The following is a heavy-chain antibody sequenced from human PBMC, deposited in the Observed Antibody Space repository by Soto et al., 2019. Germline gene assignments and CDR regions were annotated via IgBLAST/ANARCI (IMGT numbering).Heavy chain of an antibody. J-gene: IGHJ6*03. V-gene: IGHV3-11*01. CDR3: GNLPTTGYYMDV. CDR2: ISISGITI. D-gene: IGHD1-1*01. CDR1: GFTFSDYY. Sequence: PGGSLRLSCAASGFTFSDYYMSWIRQAPGKGLEYVSYISISGITIYYADSVKGRFTISRDNAKNSLYLQMNSLRAEDTAVYYCGNLPTTGYYMDVWGKGTTVTVSS.